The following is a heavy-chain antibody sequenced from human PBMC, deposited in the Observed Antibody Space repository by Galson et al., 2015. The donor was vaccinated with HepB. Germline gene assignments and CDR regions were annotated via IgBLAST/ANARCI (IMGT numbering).Heavy chain of an antibody. CDR1: GGSFSSFA. V-gene: IGHV1-69*10. CDR3: ARGMGDGNNLVRYYYYGLDV. Sequence: SVKVSCKASGGSFSSFAISWVRQAPGQGLEWMGGIMPVFAIVNYAQKLQDRVTITADTSTRTTTAYMELSSLTSDDTAVYYCARGMGDGNNLVRYYYYGLDVWGQGTTVTVSS. CDR2: IMPVFAIV. D-gene: IGHD5-24*01. J-gene: IGHJ6*02.